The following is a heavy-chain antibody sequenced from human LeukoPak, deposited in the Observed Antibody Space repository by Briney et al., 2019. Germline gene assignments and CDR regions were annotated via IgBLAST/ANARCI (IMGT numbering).Heavy chain of an antibody. V-gene: IGHV4-39*01. CDR3: ARHQWLAHSWFDP. D-gene: IGHD6-19*01. CDR2: IYYTGTT. J-gene: IGHJ5*02. CDR1: GGSISSSSYY. Sequence: SETLSLTCTVSGGSISSSSYYWGWVRQPPGTGLEGIGTIYYTGTTYYNPSLKSRVTISVDTSKNQFSLKLTSVTASDTALYYCARHQWLAHSWFDPWGQGTLVTVSS.